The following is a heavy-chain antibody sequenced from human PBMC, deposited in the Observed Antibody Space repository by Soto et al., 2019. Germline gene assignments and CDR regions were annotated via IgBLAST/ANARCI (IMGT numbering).Heavy chain of an antibody. CDR1: GYTFTSYV. V-gene: IGHV1-18*04. CDR2: ISAYNGNT. CDR3: ARDTETTMIVVVPQSDAFDI. J-gene: IGHJ3*02. Sequence: ASVKVSCKASGYTFTSYVISWVRQAPGQGLEWMGWISAYNGNTNYAQKLQGRVTMTTDTSTSTAYMELRSLRSGDTAVYYCARDTETTMIVVVPQSDAFDIWGQGTMVTVS. D-gene: IGHD3-22*01.